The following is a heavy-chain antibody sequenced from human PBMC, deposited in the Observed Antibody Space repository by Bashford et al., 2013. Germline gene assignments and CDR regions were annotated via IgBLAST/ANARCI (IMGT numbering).Heavy chain of an antibody. J-gene: IGHJ4*02. D-gene: IGHD6-19*01. Sequence: VRQAPGKGLEWVANIKQDGSEKYYVDSVKGRFTISRDNAKNTLYLQMNSLRAEDTAVYYCARDAAYNTGWYYFDNWARESRYTVSS. CDR2: IKQDGSEK. V-gene: IGHV3-7*01. CDR3: ARDAAYNTGWYYFDN.